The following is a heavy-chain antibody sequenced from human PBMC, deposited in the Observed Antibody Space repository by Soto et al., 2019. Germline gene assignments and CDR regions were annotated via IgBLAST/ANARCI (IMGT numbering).Heavy chain of an antibody. CDR3: ARGGSLYWYFDL. Sequence: ASVKVSCKASGNTFTNYAMHWVRQAPGQRLEWMGWINAGNGNTKYSQKFQGRVTITRDTSASTAYMELSSLRSEDTAVYYCARGGSLYWYFDLWGRGTLVTVSS. CDR1: GNTFTNYA. CDR2: INAGNGNT. D-gene: IGHD1-26*01. J-gene: IGHJ2*01. V-gene: IGHV1-3*01.